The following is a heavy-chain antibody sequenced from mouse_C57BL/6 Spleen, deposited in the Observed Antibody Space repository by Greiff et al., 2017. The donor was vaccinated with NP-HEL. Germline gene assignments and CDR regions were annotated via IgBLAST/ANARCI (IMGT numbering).Heavy chain of an antibody. CDR3: ARMGGCWSFDV. D-gene: IGHD2-3*01. V-gene: IGHV1-62-3*01. J-gene: IGHJ1*03. CDR2: IDPNSGGI. CDR1: GYTFTSYC. Sequence: QVQLQQSGAELVKPGASVKLSCKASGYTFTSYCMHWVKQRPGRGLEWIGRIDPNSGGIKYNEKFKGKATLTADKSSSTSYMQLSSLTAEDSAVYFCARMGGCWSFDVWGKGTSVTVSS.